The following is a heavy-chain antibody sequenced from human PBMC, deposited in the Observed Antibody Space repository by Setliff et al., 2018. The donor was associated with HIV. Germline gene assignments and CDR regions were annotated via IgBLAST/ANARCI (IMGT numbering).Heavy chain of an antibody. Sequence: GGSLRLSCAASGDSFRNFGLNWVRQAPGKGLESIAYISSRSDSIYYADSVKARFTVSRDNDKNSLYLQMNNMRAEDTAVYYCAMDTSLAYWGQGTLVTVSS. CDR2: ISSRSDSI. CDR3: AMDTSLAY. CDR1: GDSFRNFG. J-gene: IGHJ4*02. D-gene: IGHD5-18*01. V-gene: IGHV3-48*01.